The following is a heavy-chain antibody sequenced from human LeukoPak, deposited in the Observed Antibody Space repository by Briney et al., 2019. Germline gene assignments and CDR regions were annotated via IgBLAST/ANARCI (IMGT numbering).Heavy chain of an antibody. CDR2: IYTSGST. V-gene: IGHV4-4*07. D-gene: IGHD3-3*01. CDR3: AREGFLEWLVYYMDV. J-gene: IGHJ6*03. CDR1: GGSISSYY. Sequence: SETLSLTCTVSGGSISSYYWSWIRQPAGKGLEWIGRIYTSGSTNYNPSLKSRVTMSVDTSKNQFSLKLSSVTAADTAVYYCAREGFLEWLVYYMDVWGKGTTVTVSS.